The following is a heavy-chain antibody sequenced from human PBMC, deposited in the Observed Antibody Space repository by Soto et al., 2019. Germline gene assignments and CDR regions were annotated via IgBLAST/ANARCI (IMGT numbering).Heavy chain of an antibody. CDR3: AREKTSYGLDV. J-gene: IGHJ6*02. Sequence: QVQLVQSGAEVKKPGASVKVSCKASGYTFASYEINWVRQATGQGLEWMGWMNPNSGNTGYAQKFQGRVTMTRNTSISTAYMQLSSLRSEDTAVNYCAREKTSYGLDVWGQGTTVTVSS. V-gene: IGHV1-8*01. CDR2: MNPNSGNT. CDR1: GYTFASYE.